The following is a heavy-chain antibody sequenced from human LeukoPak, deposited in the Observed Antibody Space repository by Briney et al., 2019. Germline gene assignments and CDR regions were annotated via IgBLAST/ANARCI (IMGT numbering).Heavy chain of an antibody. CDR2: INPNSGGT. J-gene: IGHJ4*02. Sequence: ASVKVSCKASGYTFTGYYMHWVRQAPGQGLEWMGWINPNSGGTNYAQKFQGRVTMTRDTSISTAYMELSRLRSDDTAVYYCARDGHRIYYYGSSDYRFDYWGQGTLVTVSS. CDR3: ARDGHRIYYYGSSDYRFDY. V-gene: IGHV1-2*02. CDR1: GYTFTGYY. D-gene: IGHD3-22*01.